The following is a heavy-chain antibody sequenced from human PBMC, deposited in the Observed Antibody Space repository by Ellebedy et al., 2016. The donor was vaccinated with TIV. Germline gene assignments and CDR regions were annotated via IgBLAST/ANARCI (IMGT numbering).Heavy chain of an antibody. V-gene: IGHV3-23*01. J-gene: IGHJ3*01. Sequence: PGGSLRLSCAASGFTFSDNAMGWVRQAPGKGLEWVAGISFGGESTYYPDSVKGRFTISRDNSKNTLYLQLNSLRAEDAALYYCARTSTMTTFGASDFWGQGTMVTVSS. CDR2: ISFGGEST. CDR3: ARTSTMTTFGASDF. CDR1: GFTFSDNA. D-gene: IGHD3-16*01.